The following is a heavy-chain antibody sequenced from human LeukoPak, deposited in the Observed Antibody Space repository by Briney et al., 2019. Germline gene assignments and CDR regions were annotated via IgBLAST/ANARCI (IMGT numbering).Heavy chain of an antibody. CDR2: IYYSGST. D-gene: IGHD3-9*01. V-gene: IGHV4-39*01. Sequence: SETLSLTCTVSGGSISSSSYYWGWIRQPPGKGLEWIGSIYYSGSTYYNPSLKSRVTISVDTSKNQFSLKLSSVTAADTAVYYCARLSYYDILTPYIDYWGQGTLVTVSS. CDR1: GGSISSSSYY. J-gene: IGHJ4*02. CDR3: ARLSYYDILTPYIDY.